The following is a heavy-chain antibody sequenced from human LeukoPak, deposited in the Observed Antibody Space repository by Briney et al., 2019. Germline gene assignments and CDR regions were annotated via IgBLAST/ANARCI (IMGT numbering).Heavy chain of an antibody. D-gene: IGHD2-2*01. V-gene: IGHV1-2*06. CDR3: ARSPFVYCSSTSCPYGMDV. Sequence: ASVTVSCTASGYTFTVYYMHWVRQAPGQGLEWMGRINPNSGGTNYAQKFQGRVTMTRDTSISTAYMELSRLRSDDTAVYYCARSPFVYCSSTSCPYGMDVWGQGTTITVSS. CDR2: INPNSGGT. J-gene: IGHJ6*02. CDR1: GYTFTVYY.